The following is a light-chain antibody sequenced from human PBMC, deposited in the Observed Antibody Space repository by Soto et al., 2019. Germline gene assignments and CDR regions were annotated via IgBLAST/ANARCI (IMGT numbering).Light chain of an antibody. CDR1: QTISTY. CDR2: GAY. CDR3: LQHNSYPLS. Sequence: DIQMTQSPSSLSASVGDRVTITCRASQTISTYLNWYQQKPGKVPKRLIYGAYTLESGVPSRFSGSGSGTEFTLTISSLQPEDFATYYCLQHNSYPLSFGGGTKVEMK. V-gene: IGKV1-17*01. J-gene: IGKJ4*01.